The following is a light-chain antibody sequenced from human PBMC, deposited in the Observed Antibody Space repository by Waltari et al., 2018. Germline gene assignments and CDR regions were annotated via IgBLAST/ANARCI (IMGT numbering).Light chain of an antibody. J-gene: IGLJ1*01. CDR1: SSDVGGYSL. Sequence: QSALTQPASVSGSPGQSITISCTGSSSDVGGYSLVSWSQQHPGKAPKLMSYAVTKRPSGVSHRFSGSKSGNTASLTISGLQTEDEADYYCCSYAGSTTSSVVFGTGTKVIVL. V-gene: IGLV2-23*02. CDR3: CSYAGSTTSSVV. CDR2: AVT.